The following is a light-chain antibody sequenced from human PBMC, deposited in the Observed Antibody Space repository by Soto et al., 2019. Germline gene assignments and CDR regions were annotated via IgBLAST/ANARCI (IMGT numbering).Light chain of an antibody. V-gene: IGLV2-14*01. Sequence: GKAPKLLISEVSIRPSGVSDRFSGSKSGNTASLTISGLQTEDEADYYCSSFTSAYTFVFGSGTKVTVL. J-gene: IGLJ1*01. CDR2: EVS. CDR3: SSFTSAYTFV.